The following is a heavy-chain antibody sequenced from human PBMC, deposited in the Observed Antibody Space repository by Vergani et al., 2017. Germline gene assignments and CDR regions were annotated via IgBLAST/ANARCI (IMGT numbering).Heavy chain of an antibody. Sequence: VQLLESGGGLVQPGGSLRLSCAASGFTFSSYTISWVRQAPGQGLEWMGSIIPILGIANYAQKFQGRVTITADKSTSTAYMELSSLRSEDTAVYYCARDRGYYGSGRPHYYYYMDVWGKGTTVTVSS. V-gene: IGHV1-69*09. CDR3: ARDRGYYGSGRPHYYYYMDV. CDR1: GFTFSSYT. D-gene: IGHD3-10*01. J-gene: IGHJ6*03. CDR2: IIPILGIA.